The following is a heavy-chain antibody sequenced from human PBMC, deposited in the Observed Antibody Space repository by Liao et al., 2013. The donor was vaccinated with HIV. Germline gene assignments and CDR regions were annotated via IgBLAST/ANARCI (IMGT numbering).Heavy chain of an antibody. Sequence: QVQLQESGPGLVKPSETLSLTCTVSGGSISSYYWSWIRQPPGKGLEWIGYIYYSGSTNYNPSLKSRVTISVDTSKNQFSLKLSSVTAADTAVYYCARTSGKTPGFDYWGQGNPGHRL. CDR2: IYYSGST. V-gene: IGHV4-59*01. CDR1: GGSISSYY. D-gene: IGHD5-12*01. CDR3: ARTSGKTPGFDY. J-gene: IGHJ4*02.